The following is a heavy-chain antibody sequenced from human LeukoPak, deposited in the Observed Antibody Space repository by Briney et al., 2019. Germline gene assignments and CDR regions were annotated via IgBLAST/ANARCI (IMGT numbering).Heavy chain of an antibody. CDR1: GGSISSYY. Sequence: SETLSLTCTVSGGSISSYYWSWIRQPPGKGLEWIGYIYYSGSTNYNPSLKSRVTISVDTSKNQFSLKLSSVTAADTAVYYCARLQKGYSSGWYLDYWGQGTLVTVSS. J-gene: IGHJ4*02. CDR2: IYYSGST. CDR3: ARLQKGYSSGWYLDY. D-gene: IGHD6-19*01. V-gene: IGHV4-59*08.